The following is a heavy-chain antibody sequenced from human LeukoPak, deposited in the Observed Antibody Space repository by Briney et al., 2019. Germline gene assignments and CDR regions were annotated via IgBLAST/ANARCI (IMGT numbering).Heavy chain of an antibody. CDR1: GFTFSSYA. Sequence: PGGSLRLSCAASGFTFSSYAMSWVRQAPGKGLEWVSAISGSGGSTYYADSVKGRFTISRDNSKNTLYLQMNSLRAEDTAVYYCAKGGYSHGGRLPFDYWGQGTLVTVSS. CDR3: AKGGYSHGGRLPFDY. D-gene: IGHD5-18*01. V-gene: IGHV3-23*01. J-gene: IGHJ4*02. CDR2: ISGSGGST.